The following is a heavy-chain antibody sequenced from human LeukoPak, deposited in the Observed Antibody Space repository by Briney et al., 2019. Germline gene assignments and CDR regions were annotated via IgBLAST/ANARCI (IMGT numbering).Heavy chain of an antibody. V-gene: IGHV1-69*04. Sequence: ASVKVFCKASGGTFSSYAISWVRQAPGQGLEWMGRIIPILGIANYAQKFQGRVTITADKSTSTAYMELSSLRSEDTAVYYCASPTYYYDSSGPSRFDYWGQGTLVTVSS. CDR3: ASPTYYYDSSGPSRFDY. J-gene: IGHJ4*02. D-gene: IGHD3-22*01. CDR1: GGTFSSYA. CDR2: IIPILGIA.